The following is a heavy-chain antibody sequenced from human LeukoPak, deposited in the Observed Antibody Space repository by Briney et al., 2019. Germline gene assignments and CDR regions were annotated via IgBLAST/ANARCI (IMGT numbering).Heavy chain of an antibody. J-gene: IGHJ6*02. V-gene: IGHV5-51*01. Sequence: LGESLKISCKGSGYSFTTHWIAWVRQMPGKGLQWMGFINPGDSTTNYSPSFQGQVTISADKSISTAYLQWSSLTASDTAIYYCARQSFADVWGQGTTVTVSS. CDR2: INPGDSTT. CDR1: GYSFTTHW. CDR3: ARQSFADV.